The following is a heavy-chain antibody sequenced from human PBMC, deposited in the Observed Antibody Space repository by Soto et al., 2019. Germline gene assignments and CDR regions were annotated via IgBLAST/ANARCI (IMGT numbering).Heavy chain of an antibody. J-gene: IGHJ4*02. V-gene: IGHV1-69*02. D-gene: IGHD2-21*02. CDR3: ASGGGNSYFDY. Sequence: QVQLVQSGAEVKKPGSSVKVSCKASGGTFSSYTISWVRQAPGQGLEWMGRIIPILGIANYAQKFQGRVTITANKSTSTAYMELSSLRSEDTAVYYCASGGGNSYFDYWGQGTLVTVS. CDR2: IIPILGIA. CDR1: GGTFSSYT.